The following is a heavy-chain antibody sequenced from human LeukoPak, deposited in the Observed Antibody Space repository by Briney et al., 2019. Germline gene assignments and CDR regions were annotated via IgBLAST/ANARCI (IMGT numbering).Heavy chain of an antibody. CDR1: GLIVSSNY. Sequence: QPGGSLRLSCAASGLIVSSNYMSWVRQAPGKGLEWVSIIYSGDYTYYADSVKGRFAISRDNSKNTVYPQMNSLRAEDTAVYYCARGFYYESSGYPIKAFDIWGHGTMVTVSS. D-gene: IGHD3-22*01. V-gene: IGHV3-66*01. CDR2: IYSGDYT. CDR3: ARGFYYESSGYPIKAFDI. J-gene: IGHJ3*02.